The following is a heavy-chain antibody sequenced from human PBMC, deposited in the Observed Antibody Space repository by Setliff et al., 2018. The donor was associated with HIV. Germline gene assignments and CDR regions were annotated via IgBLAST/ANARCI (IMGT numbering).Heavy chain of an antibody. CDR3: IKGGIATTGYYFYYMDV. D-gene: IGHD1-1*01. CDR2: INGDGTTT. J-gene: IGHJ6*03. V-gene: IGHV3-74*01. Sequence: PGGSLRLSCAVSGLTFSRNWFHWVRQAPGKGLEWVSRINGDGTTTNYADSVKGRFSISRDNAKNMLYLQMNSLRPEDTAIYYCIKGGIATTGYYFYYMDVYGKGTTVTVSS. CDR1: GLTFSRNW.